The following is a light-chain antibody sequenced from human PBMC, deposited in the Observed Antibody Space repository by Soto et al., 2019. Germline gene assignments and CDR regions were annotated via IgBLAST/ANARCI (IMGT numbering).Light chain of an antibody. J-gene: IGKJ5*01. V-gene: IGKV1-5*03. Sequence: SQLTQSPSSLSASVGDRVTITCRASQTISSWLAWYQQKPGKAPKLLIYKASTLKSGVPSRFSGSGSGTEFTLTISSLQPEDFATYYCQQLNSYPITFGQGTRLEIK. CDR1: QTISSW. CDR2: KAS. CDR3: QQLNSYPIT.